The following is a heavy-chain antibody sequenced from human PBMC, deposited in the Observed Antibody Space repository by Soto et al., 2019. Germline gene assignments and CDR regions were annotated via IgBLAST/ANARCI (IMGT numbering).Heavy chain of an antibody. CDR1: GYTFTSYY. CDR3: ARDVLVVVAATRGYWFDP. D-gene: IGHD2-15*01. CDR2: INPSGGST. V-gene: IGHV1-46*01. J-gene: IGHJ5*02. Sequence: QVQLVQSGAEVKKPGASVKVSCKASGYTFTSYYMHWVRQAPGQGLEWMGIINPSGGSTSYAQKFQGRVTITRDTSTSTVYMELSSRRSEDTAVYYWARDVLVVVAATRGYWFDPCGQGTLVTVSA.